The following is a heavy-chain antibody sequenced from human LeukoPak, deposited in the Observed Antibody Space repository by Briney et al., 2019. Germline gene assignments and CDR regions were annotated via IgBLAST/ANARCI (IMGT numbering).Heavy chain of an antibody. Sequence: GGSRRLSRAASGFTFSSYGMHWVRQAPGKGLEWVAFIRYDGSNKYYADSVKGRFTISRDNSKNTLYLQMNSLRAEDTAVYYCAKTWAYYYDSSGYRPIVYWGQGTLVTVSS. CDR2: IRYDGSNK. V-gene: IGHV3-30*02. D-gene: IGHD3-22*01. J-gene: IGHJ4*02. CDR1: GFTFSSYG. CDR3: AKTWAYYYDSSGYRPIVY.